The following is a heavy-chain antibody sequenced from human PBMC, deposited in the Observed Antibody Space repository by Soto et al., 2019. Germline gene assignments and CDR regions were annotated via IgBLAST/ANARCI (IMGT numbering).Heavy chain of an antibody. CDR2: ISGSGGST. CDR3: AKDLGDSSSWFGFDY. V-gene: IGHV3-23*01. Sequence: EVQLLESGGGLVQPGGSLRLSCAASGFTFSSYAMSWVRQAPGKGLEWVSAISGSGGSTYYADSVKGRFTISRDNSKSTLYLQMNSLSAEDTAVYYCAKDLGDSSSWFGFDYWGQGTLVTVSS. CDR1: GFTFSSYA. D-gene: IGHD6-13*01. J-gene: IGHJ4*02.